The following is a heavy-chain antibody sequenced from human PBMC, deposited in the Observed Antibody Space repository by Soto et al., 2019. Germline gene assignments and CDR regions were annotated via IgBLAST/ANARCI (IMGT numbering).Heavy chain of an antibody. V-gene: IGHV3-30*18. CDR2: VSYDGSFK. CDR1: GFTFSKFG. D-gene: IGHD2-2*01. CDR3: AKDSDQLLFDYYYYGMDV. Sequence: QVQLVESGGGVVQPGGSLRLSCEASGFTFSKFGIHWVRQAPGKGLEWVAVVSYDGSFKYYADSVKGRFTISRDNSKNTLYLQMNSLRPKDTALYYCAKDSDQLLFDYYYYGMDVWGQGTTVTVSS. J-gene: IGHJ6*02.